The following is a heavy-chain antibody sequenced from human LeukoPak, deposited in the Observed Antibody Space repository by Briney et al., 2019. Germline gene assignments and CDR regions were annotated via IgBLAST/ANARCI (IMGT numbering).Heavy chain of an antibody. Sequence: GASVKVSCKASGYTFTGYYMHWVRQAPGQGLEWMGWINPNSGGTNYAQKFQGRVTMTRDTSISTAYMELSRLRSDDTAVYYCARVHGSGSYYEDWFDPWGQGTLVTVSS. CDR1: GYTFTGYY. D-gene: IGHD3-10*01. J-gene: IGHJ5*02. CDR2: INPNSGGT. CDR3: ARVHGSGSYYEDWFDP. V-gene: IGHV1-2*02.